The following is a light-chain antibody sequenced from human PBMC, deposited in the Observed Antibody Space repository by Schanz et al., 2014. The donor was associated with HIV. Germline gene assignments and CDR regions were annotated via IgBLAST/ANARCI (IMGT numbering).Light chain of an antibody. Sequence: EIVLTQSPGTLSVSPGERATLSCRASQTVSNNLAWYQQKPGQAPRLLIYGASTRVTGIPARFSGSGSGTDFTLTISSLQSEDFAVYYCQQYNTWPWTFGQGTKVEVK. CDR1: QTVSNN. CDR3: QQYNTWPWT. J-gene: IGKJ1*01. CDR2: GAS. V-gene: IGKV3-15*01.